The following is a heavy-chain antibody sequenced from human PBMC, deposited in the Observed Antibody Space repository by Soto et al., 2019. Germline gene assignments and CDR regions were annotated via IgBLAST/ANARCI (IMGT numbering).Heavy chain of an antibody. J-gene: IGHJ4*02. CDR2: IYYSGST. D-gene: IGHD6-13*01. V-gene: IGHV4-59*08. CDR3: ARQHSPQLDFDY. Sequence: SETLSLTCTVSGGSISSYYWSWIRQPPGKGLEWIGYIYYSGSTNYNPSLKSRVTISVDTSKNQFSLKLSSVTAADTAVYYCARQHSPQLDFDYWGQGTLVTVSS. CDR1: GGSISSYY.